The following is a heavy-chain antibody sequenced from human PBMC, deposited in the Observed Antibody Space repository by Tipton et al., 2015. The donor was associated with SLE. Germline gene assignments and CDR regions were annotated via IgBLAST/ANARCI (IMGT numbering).Heavy chain of an antibody. CDR2: INQSGST. D-gene: IGHD6-6*01. Sequence: LRLSCTVYGGSFSGYYWSWIRQPPGKGLEWIGEINQSGSTNYNPSLTSRGTISVDMSKKQVSLRLTSVTAADTAVYFCARGKGIAGRPGDAFDIWCQGTVVTVSS. CDR3: ARGKGIAGRPGDAFDI. V-gene: IGHV4-34*01. J-gene: IGHJ3*02. CDR1: GGSFSGYY.